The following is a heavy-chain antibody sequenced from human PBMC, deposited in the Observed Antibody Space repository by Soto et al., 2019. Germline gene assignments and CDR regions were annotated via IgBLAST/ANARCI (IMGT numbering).Heavy chain of an antibody. CDR1: GGTFSSYA. D-gene: IGHD2-15*01. Sequence: GASVKVSCKASGGTFSSYAISWGRQAPGQGLEWKGGIIPIFGTANYAQKFQGRVTITADESTSTAYMELSSLRSEDTAVYYCARDQPPVRRWDCSGGSCYSSWFDPWGQGTLVTVSS. V-gene: IGHV1-69*13. J-gene: IGHJ5*02. CDR3: ARDQPPVRRWDCSGGSCYSSWFDP. CDR2: IIPIFGTA.